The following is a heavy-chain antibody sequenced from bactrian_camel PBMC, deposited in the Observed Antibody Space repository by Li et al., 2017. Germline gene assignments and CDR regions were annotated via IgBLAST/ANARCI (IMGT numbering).Heavy chain of an antibody. V-gene: IGHV3S55*01. J-gene: IGHJ4*01. CDR1: GHDFHSNC. CDR3: AVEWERVCGSYEYNF. D-gene: IGHD4*01. Sequence: HVQLVESGGGSVQAGGTLNLSCSASGHDFHSNCMGWFRQAPGKEREVVALIDSDLDTYYEDSVKGRFTISKVPAKNTLYLQMNNLKPEDTAMYYCAVEWERVCGSYEYNFWGQGTQV. CDR2: IDSDLDT.